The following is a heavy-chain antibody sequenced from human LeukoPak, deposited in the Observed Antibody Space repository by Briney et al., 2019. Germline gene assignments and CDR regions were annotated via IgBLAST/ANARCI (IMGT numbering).Heavy chain of an antibody. CDR3: ARSSSSWGRNWFDP. D-gene: IGHD6-13*01. J-gene: IGHJ5*02. V-gene: IGHV1-69*05. CDR2: TIPIFGTA. CDR1: GGTFSSYA. Sequence: SVKVSFKASGGTFSSYAISWVRQAPGQGLEWMGGTIPIFGTANYAQKFQGRVTITTDESTSTAYMELSSLRSEDTAVYYCARSSSSWGRNWFDPWGQGILVTVSS.